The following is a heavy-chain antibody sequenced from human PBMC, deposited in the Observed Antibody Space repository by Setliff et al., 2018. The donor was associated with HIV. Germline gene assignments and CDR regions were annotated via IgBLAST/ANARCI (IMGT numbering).Heavy chain of an antibody. CDR1: GGSFSGSY. CDR3: ARLLQGGNYAFDI. V-gene: IGHV4-34*01. CDR2: INHSGST. D-gene: IGHD2-21*02. J-gene: IGHJ3*02. Sequence: LSLTCAVYGGSFSGSYWSWIRQPPGKGLEWIGEINHSGSTNYNPSLKSRVIISVDTSKMQFSLKLRSVTAADTAMYYCARLLQGGNYAFDIWGQGTRVTVSS.